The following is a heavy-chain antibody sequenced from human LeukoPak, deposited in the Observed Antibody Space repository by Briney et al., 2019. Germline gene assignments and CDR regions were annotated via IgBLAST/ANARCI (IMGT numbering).Heavy chain of an antibody. CDR2: IYYSGST. D-gene: IGHD3-10*01. CDR3: AREPRITMVRGVIIGYFDY. J-gene: IGHJ4*02. Sequence: PSQTLSLTCTVSGGSISSGGYYWSWIRQHPGKGLEWIGYIYYSGSTYYNPSLKSRVTISVDTSKNQFSLKLSSVTAADMAVYYCAREPRITMVRGVIIGYFDYWGQGTLVTVSS. CDR1: GGSISSGGYY. V-gene: IGHV4-31*03.